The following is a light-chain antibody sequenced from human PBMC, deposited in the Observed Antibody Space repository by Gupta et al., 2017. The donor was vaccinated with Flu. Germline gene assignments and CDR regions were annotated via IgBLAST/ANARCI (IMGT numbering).Light chain of an antibody. CDR1: QSISSY. J-gene: IGKJ1*01. V-gene: IGKV1-39*01. CDR3: QQRDSTPRT. CDR2: AAS. Sequence: PSSLSSSVGDRVTITCRASQSISSYLNCYQQKPGKAPKLLIYAASRLQSGVPSRFSGSGSATDFTLTISRLPPEDFATYYCQQRDSTPRTFGQGTKVEIK.